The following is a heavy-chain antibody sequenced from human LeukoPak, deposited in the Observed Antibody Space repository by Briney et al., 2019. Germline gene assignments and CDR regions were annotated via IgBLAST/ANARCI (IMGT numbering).Heavy chain of an antibody. CDR1: GLSISGQW. V-gene: IGHV3-7*01. J-gene: IGHJ4*02. CDR2: IKHDGSEE. Sequence: PGESLRLSCVAAGLSISGQWMNWVRQVPGQGLEWVANIKHDGSEEYYVDSVKGRFTVSRDDGRNSVSLQMNSVRAEDTAVYYCGYTNNFYHWGQGTLVVVSS. D-gene: IGHD3-16*02. CDR3: GYTNNFYH.